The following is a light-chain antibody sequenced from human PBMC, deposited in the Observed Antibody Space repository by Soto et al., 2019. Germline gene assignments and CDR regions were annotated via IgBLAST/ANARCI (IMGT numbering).Light chain of an antibody. CDR2: EVS. CDR3: NSYRDTDTFWV. V-gene: IGLV2-8*01. J-gene: IGLJ3*02. CDR1: SSDVGGYNY. Sequence: QSALTQPPSASGSPGQSVTISCTGTSSDVGGYNYVSWYQHHPGTAPRLTIYEVSKRPSGVSDRFSGSKSGNTASLTISGLQAEDEADYYCNSYRDTDTFWVFGGGTKLTVL.